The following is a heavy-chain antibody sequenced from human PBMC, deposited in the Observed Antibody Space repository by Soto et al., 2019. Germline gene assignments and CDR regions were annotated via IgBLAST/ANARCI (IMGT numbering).Heavy chain of an antibody. CDR3: AKKLGPVDGRHEPLDY. Sequence: PWGSLRLSCAASGFTFNTYVMSWVRQAPGKGLEWVSEISGNSANTYYADSVKGRFTISRDNSKNTLYLQMNSLRADDTAVYYWAKKLGPVDGRHEPLDYWGQGTLVTVSS. D-gene: IGHD1-26*01. CDR2: ISGNSANT. V-gene: IGHV3-23*01. CDR1: GFTFNTYV. J-gene: IGHJ4*02.